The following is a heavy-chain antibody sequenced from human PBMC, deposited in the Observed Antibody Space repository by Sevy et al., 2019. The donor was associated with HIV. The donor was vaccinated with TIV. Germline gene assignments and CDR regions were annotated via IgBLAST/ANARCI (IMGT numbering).Heavy chain of an antibody. CDR3: ARETPISAHNDF. D-gene: IGHD2-21*02. V-gene: IGHV3-48*02. Sequence: GGSLRLSCAASGFPFSNYNMNWVRQTPGRGLEWVSYISRRSTTIYYADSVKGRFTISRDNDQSSLYLQMNALRDEDTAVYYCARETPISAHNDFWGQGTLVTVSS. CDR1: GFPFSNYN. CDR2: ISRRSTTI. J-gene: IGHJ4*02.